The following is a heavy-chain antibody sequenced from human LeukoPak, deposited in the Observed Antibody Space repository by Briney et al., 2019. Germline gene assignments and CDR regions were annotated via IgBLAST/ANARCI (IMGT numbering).Heavy chain of an antibody. CDR3: SLDHFDS. Sequence: NPGGSLRLSCAASGLTFSNARLIWVRQAPGKGLEWVGRIKRKKDGGTIDYAAPVKGTFTISRDDSKNTLYLQMDSLKSGDTAVYYCSLDHFDSWGQGTLVTVSS. J-gene: IGHJ4*02. CDR1: GLTFSNAR. CDR2: IKRKKDGGTI. V-gene: IGHV3-15*01.